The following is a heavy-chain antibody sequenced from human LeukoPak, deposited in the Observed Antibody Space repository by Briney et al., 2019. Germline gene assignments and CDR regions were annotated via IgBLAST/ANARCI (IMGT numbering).Heavy chain of an antibody. CDR3: ARDLGIQLWSRLTEDAFDI. Sequence: GASVKVSCKASGYTFTGYYMHWVRQAPGQGLEWMGWINPNSGGTNYAQKFQGRVTMTRDTSISTAYMELSRLRSDDTAVYYCARDLGIQLWSRLTEDAFDIWGQGTMVTVSS. CDR2: INPNSGGT. J-gene: IGHJ3*02. D-gene: IGHD5-18*01. V-gene: IGHV1-2*02. CDR1: GYTFTGYY.